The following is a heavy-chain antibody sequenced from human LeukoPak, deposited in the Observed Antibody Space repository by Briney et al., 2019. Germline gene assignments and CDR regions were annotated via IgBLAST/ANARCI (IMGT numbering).Heavy chain of an antibody. Sequence: GGALKLSFSTSGFTFSNYLIKLGRQAPGKGLEWLAVTSYDGGNTYYADSVRGRFTISRDNSKNTLYLQMNSLRAEDTALYYCAKDSSSGSSYYFHGMDVWGQGTTVTVSS. D-gene: IGHD3-10*01. V-gene: IGHV3-30*18. CDR2: TSYDGGNT. J-gene: IGHJ6*02. CDR1: GFTFSNYL. CDR3: AKDSSSGSSYYFHGMDV.